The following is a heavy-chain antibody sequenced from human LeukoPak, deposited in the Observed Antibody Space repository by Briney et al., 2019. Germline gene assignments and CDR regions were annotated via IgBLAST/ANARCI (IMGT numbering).Heavy chain of an antibody. CDR3: ARDGSGYYRRGYFDY. J-gene: IGHJ4*02. D-gene: IGHD3-22*01. Sequence: SQTQSLTCTVSGGSISSGGYYWSWIRQHPGKGLEWIGYIYYSGSTYYNPSLKSRVTISVDTSKNQFSLKLSSVTAADTAVYYCARDGSGYYRRGYFDYWGQGTLVTVSS. CDR2: IYYSGST. CDR1: GGSISSGGYY. V-gene: IGHV4-31*03.